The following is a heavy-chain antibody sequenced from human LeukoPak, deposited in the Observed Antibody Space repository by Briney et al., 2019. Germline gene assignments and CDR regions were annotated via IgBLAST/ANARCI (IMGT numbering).Heavy chain of an antibody. CDR3: AELGITMIGGV. J-gene: IGHJ6*04. D-gene: IGHD3-10*02. V-gene: IGHV3-48*03. CDR1: GFTFSSYE. Sequence: PGGSLGLSCAASGFTFSSYEMNWVRQAPGKGLEGVSYISSSGSTIYYADSVKGRFTISRDNAKNSLYLQMNSLRAEDTAVYYCAELGITMIGGVWGKGTTVTISS. CDR2: ISSSGSTI.